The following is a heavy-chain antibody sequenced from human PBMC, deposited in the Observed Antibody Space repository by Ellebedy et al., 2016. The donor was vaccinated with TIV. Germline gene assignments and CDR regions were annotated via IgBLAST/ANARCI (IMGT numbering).Heavy chain of an antibody. CDR2: IHSDGRTT. V-gene: IGHV3-74*01. CDR3: VRDQMGSSYPFDY. Sequence: GGSLRLXCAASGFSFSDYSMHWVRQAPGKGLVWVSRIHSDGRTTSYADSVKGRFTISRDSAKNMLYLQMNSLRAEDTAVFYCVRDQMGSSYPFDYWGQGTQVTVSP. CDR1: GFSFSDYS. D-gene: IGHD5-24*01. J-gene: IGHJ4*02.